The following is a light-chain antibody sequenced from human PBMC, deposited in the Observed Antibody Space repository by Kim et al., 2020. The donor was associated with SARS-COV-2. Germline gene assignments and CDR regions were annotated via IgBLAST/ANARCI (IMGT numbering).Light chain of an antibody. J-gene: IGLJ2*01. CDR1: SGSIASNY. CDR3: QSYDSSNHVV. V-gene: IGLV6-57*01. Sequence: VTISCTRSSGSIASNYVQWYQQRPGSSPTTVIYEDNQRPSGVPDRFSGSIDSSSNSASLTISGLKTEDEADYYCQSYDSSNHVVFGGGTQLTVL. CDR2: EDN.